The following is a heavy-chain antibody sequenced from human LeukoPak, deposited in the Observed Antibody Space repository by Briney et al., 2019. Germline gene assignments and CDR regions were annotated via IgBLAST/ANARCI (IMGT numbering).Heavy chain of an antibody. V-gene: IGHV1-69*05. D-gene: IGHD3-10*01. J-gene: IGHJ3*02. CDR3: ASPVGFKYGSDDFAI. CDR1: GDTFSNYA. Sequence: ASVKVSGKASGDTFSNYAINWVRQAPGQGLEWMGGITPIFRTTNYAQKFQGRVTITTDESTSTAYMELSSLGSEDTAVYYCASPVGFKYGSDDFAIWGQGTLVTVSS. CDR2: ITPIFRTT.